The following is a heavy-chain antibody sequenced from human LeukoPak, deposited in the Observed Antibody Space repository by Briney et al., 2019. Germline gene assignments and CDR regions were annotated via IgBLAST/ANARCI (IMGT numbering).Heavy chain of an antibody. CDR2: IYYSGDT. V-gene: IGHV4-31*03. CDR3: ASRFLEWLFHRNDAFDI. J-gene: IGHJ3*02. D-gene: IGHD3-3*01. CDR1: GGSISSGGYY. Sequence: PSQTLSLTCTVSGGSISSGGYYWSWIRQYSGKGLEWIGYIYYSGDTYYNPSFKSRVIISVDTSKSQFSLKLSSVTAADTAVYYCASRFLEWLFHRNDAFDIWGQGTMVTVSS.